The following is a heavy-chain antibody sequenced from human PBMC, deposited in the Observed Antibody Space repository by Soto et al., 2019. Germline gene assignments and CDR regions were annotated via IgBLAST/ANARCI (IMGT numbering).Heavy chain of an antibody. Sequence: ELQLLESGGGLVQPGGSVRLSCAASGFTFSIYAMSWVRQAPGKGLEWVSAISGSGGSTYYAVSVKGRFTISRDKSKSTLYLQMNSLRAEDTVVSYCAKATGIAARPLLDYWGQGTLVTVSS. CDR1: GFTFSIYA. CDR3: AKATGIAARPLLDY. D-gene: IGHD6-6*01. J-gene: IGHJ4*02. V-gene: IGHV3-23*01. CDR2: ISGSGGST.